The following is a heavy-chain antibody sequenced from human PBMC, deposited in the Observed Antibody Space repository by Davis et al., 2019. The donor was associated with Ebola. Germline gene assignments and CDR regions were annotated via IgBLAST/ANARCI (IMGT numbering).Heavy chain of an antibody. CDR1: GFTFSRYG. CDR3: ARYLVVVAATALPYGMDV. CDR2: IRYDGSNK. Sequence: GESLKISCAASGFTFSRYGIHWVRQAPGKGLEWVAFIRYDGSNKYYADSVKGRFTISRDNSKNTLYLQMNSLRAEDTAVYYCARYLVVVAATALPYGMDVWGQGTTVTVSS. D-gene: IGHD2-15*01. V-gene: IGHV3-30*02. J-gene: IGHJ6*02.